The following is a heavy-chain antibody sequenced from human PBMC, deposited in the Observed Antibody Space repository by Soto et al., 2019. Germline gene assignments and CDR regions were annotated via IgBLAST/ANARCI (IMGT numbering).Heavy chain of an antibody. V-gene: IGHV2-5*01. J-gene: IGHJ6*02. D-gene: IGHD6-13*01. Sequence: QITLKESGPTLVKPTQTLTLTCTFSGFSLTSGVVGVGWIRQPPGEALEWLALIYWNDEQYYNPSLRNRLTITRDTSKNQVVLTITNMDPVDTAIYFCAHRLPGPPGYDVWGQGTTVTVSS. CDR3: AHRLPGPPGYDV. CDR1: GFSLTSGVVG. CDR2: IYWNDEQ.